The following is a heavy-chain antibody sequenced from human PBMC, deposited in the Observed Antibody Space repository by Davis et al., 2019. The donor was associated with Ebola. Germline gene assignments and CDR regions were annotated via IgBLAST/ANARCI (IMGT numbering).Heavy chain of an antibody. CDR2: IFYTGNT. V-gene: IGHV4-38-2*02. CDR1: GFTVSSNY. Sequence: MPGGSLRLSCAASGFTVSSNYMSWVRQPPGKGLEWIGSIFYTGNTYYNPSLKSRLTISSDTSKNQFSLKLSSVTAADTAVYYCARDNREWGLDVWGQGTTVTVSS. CDR3: ARDNREWGLDV. D-gene: IGHD3-3*01. J-gene: IGHJ6*02.